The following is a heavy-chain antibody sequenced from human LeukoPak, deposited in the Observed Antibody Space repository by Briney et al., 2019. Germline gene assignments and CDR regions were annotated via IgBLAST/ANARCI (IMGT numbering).Heavy chain of an antibody. J-gene: IGHJ4*02. D-gene: IGHD3-22*01. CDR3: AKEEGDSSGYSVSAFDY. V-gene: IGHV3-23*01. CDR1: GFTFSSYA. Sequence: PGGSLRLSCAASGFTFSSYAMSWVRQAPGKGLEWVSAISGSGGSTYYADSVKGRFTISRDNSKNTLYLQMNSLRAEDTAVYYCAKEEGDSSGYSVSAFDYWGQGTLVTVSS. CDR2: ISGSGGST.